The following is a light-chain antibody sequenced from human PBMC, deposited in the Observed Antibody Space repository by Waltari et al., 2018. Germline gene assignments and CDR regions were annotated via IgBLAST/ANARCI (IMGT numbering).Light chain of an antibody. CDR1: QTVRTTY. V-gene: IGKV3-20*01. CDR3: QQYDITPLT. J-gene: IGKJ4*02. CDR2: GAS. Sequence: EIVLTQSPGTLSLSPGQRATLSCRASQTVRTTYLAWYQQKPVQAPTLVIYGASSRAAGIPDRFSGSGSGTDFSLTISSLEPEDFAVYYCQQYDITPLTFGGGTKVEIK.